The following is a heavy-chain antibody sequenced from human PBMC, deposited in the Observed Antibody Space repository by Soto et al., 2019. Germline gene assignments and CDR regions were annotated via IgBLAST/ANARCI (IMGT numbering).Heavy chain of an antibody. CDR1: GFTLTTYS. J-gene: IGHJ4*02. V-gene: IGHV3-48*02. CDR2: IYKNGSTI. D-gene: IGHD6-19*01. Sequence: GGSLRLSCAVSGFTLTTYSMNWVRQAPGKGLEWISFIYKNGSTIYYADSVKGRFTISRDYAKNSLYLQMDSLRHEDTAVYYCVRGAVTGSSLLDYWGLGTLVTVSS. CDR3: VRGAVTGSSLLDY.